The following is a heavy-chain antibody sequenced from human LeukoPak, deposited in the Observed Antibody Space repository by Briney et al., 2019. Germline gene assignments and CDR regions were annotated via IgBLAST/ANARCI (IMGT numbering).Heavy chain of an antibody. CDR1: GYTFTSYG. CDR2: ISAYNGNT. D-gene: IGHD3-3*01. Sequence: ASVKVSCKGSGYTFTSYGISWVRQAPGQGLEWMGWISAYNGNTNYAQKLQGRVTMTTDTSTSTAYMELRSLRSDDTAVYYCARVPFTYYDFWSGYYDYWGQGTLVTVSS. J-gene: IGHJ4*02. CDR3: ARVPFTYYDFWSGYYDY. V-gene: IGHV1-18*01.